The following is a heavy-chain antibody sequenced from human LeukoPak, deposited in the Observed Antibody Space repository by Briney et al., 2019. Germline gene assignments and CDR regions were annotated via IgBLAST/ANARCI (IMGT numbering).Heavy chain of an antibody. CDR3: ARGRTVDYDYVWGSFKTDNRYYFDY. CDR1: GYSISSGYY. CDR2: IYHSGST. D-gene: IGHD3-16*01. J-gene: IGHJ4*02. Sequence: PSETLSLTCTVSGYSISSGYYWGWIRQPPGKGLEWIGSIYHSGSTYYNPSLKSRVTISVDTSKNQFSLKLSSVTAADTAVYYCARGRTVDYDYVWGSFKTDNRYYFDYWGQGTLVTVSS. V-gene: IGHV4-38-2*02.